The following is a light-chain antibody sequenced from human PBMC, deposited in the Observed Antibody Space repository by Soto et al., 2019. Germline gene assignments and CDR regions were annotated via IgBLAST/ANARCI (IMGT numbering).Light chain of an antibody. Sequence: EIVMTQSPATLSVSPGERATLSCRASQSVSSNLAWDQQKPGQAPRLLIYGASTRATGIPARFSGSGSGTEFTLTISSLQSEDFAIYYCQHYNNWPPWTFGHGTKVEVK. CDR3: QHYNNWPPWT. CDR1: QSVSSN. V-gene: IGKV3-15*01. J-gene: IGKJ1*01. CDR2: GAS.